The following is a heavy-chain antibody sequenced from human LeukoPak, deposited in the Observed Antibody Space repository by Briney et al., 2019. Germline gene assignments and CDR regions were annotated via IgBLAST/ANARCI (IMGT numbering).Heavy chain of an antibody. J-gene: IGHJ3*02. CDR3: ARDHVDTAMYPAFDI. CDR2: INSDGSST. CDR1: GFTVSSNY. D-gene: IGHD5-18*01. V-gene: IGHV3-74*01. Sequence: GGSLRLSCAASGFTVSSNYMSWVRQAPGKGLEWVSRINSDGSSTSYADSVKGRFTISRDNAKNTLYLQMNSLRAEDTAVYYCARDHVDTAMYPAFDIWGQGTMVTVSS.